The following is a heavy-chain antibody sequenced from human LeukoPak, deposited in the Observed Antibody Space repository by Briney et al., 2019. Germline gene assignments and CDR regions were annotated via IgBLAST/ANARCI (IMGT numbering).Heavy chain of an antibody. CDR3: TRGSSVLPFDP. J-gene: IGHJ5*02. V-gene: IGHV1-69*04. Sequence: SVKVSCKASGGTFSSYAISWVRQAPGQGLEWMGRIIPILGIANYAQKFQGRVTITADKSTSTAYMELSSLRSEDTAVYYCTRGSSVLPFDPWGQGTLVTVSS. CDR1: GGTFSSYA. D-gene: IGHD3-10*01. CDR2: IIPILGIA.